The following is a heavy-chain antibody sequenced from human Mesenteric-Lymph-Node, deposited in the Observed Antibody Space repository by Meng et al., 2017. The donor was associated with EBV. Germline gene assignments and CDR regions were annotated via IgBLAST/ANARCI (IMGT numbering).Heavy chain of an antibody. V-gene: IGHV4-34*01. Sequence: VQLQQGGAGLLKPSATLSLTCAVYGGSFSGYYWSWIRQPPGKGLEWIGEINHSGSTNYNPSLKSRVTISVDTSKNQFSLKLSSVTAADTAVYYCARGYGSGHLWGQGTLVTVSS. CDR3: ARGYGSGHL. CDR1: GGSFSGYY. D-gene: IGHD3-10*01. CDR2: INHSGST. J-gene: IGHJ4*02.